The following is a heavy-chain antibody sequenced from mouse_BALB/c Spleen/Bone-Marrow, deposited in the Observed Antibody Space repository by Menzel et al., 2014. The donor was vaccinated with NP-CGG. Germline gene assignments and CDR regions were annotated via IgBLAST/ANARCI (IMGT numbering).Heavy chain of an antibody. Sequence: VQLQPTGPELVKHACSVKIYCLHSGYTFTSYVMHWVKQTHGQGVEWIGYINPYNDGSKYNDKVKGKAKLTSDKASSRAYMELSSLSSEYSAVYYFARLLSPYVMDYWGQGTSVTVSS. CDR3: ARLLSPYVMDY. J-gene: IGHJ4*01. V-gene: IGHV1-14*01. CDR2: INPYNDGS. CDR1: GYTFTSYV.